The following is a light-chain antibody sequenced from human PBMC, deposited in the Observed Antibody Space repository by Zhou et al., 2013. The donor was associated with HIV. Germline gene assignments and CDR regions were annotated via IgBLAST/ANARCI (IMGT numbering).Light chain of an antibody. J-gene: IGKJ2*01. CDR1: QNVSSW. Sequence: DIQMTQSPSTLSASIGDRVAVTCRASQNVSSWLAWYQQKPGQAPRLLIYKASSLQRGVPSRFRGGGSGTQFTLTITSLQPDDFATYYCQHYHSFPYTFGQGTKVEI. CDR2: KAS. CDR3: QHYHSFPYT. V-gene: IGKV1-5*03.